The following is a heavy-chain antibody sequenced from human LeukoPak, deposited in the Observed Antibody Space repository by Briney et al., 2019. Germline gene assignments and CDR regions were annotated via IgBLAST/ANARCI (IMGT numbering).Heavy chain of an antibody. V-gene: IGHV3-48*01. J-gene: IGHJ4*02. CDR2: ITGSSGSI. CDR1: GFTFGDYA. D-gene: IGHD2-8*01. CDR3: AKVPRTNHDNFFDY. Sequence: GGSLRLSCTASGFTFGDYAMNWLRQAPGKGLEWVSYITGSSGSILYTDSVKGQFTISRDNAKNSVYLQMNSLRAEDTALYYCAKVPRTNHDNFFDYWGQGTLVTVSS.